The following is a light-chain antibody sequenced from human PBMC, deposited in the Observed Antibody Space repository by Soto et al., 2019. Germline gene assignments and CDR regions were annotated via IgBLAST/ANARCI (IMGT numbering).Light chain of an antibody. J-gene: IGKJ1*01. CDR1: QAIRTE. V-gene: IGKV1-6*01. Sequence: AIQMTQSPSSLSASVGDRVIITCRASQAIRTELGWYQQRPGKAPKLLIYGTSNVQSGVPSRFSGSGSGTDFTLTINGLQPEDFATYYCLQDYSYPRTFGQGIKVDVK. CDR2: GTS. CDR3: LQDYSYPRT.